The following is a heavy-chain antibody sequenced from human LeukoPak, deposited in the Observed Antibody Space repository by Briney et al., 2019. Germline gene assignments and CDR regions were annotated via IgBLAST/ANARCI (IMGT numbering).Heavy chain of an antibody. Sequence: NTSETLSLTCTVSGGSISSYYWSWIRQPPGKGLEWIGYIYYSGSTNYNPSLKSRVTISVDTSKNQFSLKLSSVTAADTAVYYCARAIGPLWFGESSFDYWGQGTLVTVSS. CDR1: GGSISSYY. CDR3: ARAIGPLWFGESSFDY. J-gene: IGHJ4*02. V-gene: IGHV4-59*12. D-gene: IGHD3-10*01. CDR2: IYYSGST.